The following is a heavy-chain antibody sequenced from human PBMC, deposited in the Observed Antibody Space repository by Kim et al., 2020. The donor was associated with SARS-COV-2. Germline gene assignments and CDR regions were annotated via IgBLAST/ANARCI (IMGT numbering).Heavy chain of an antibody. D-gene: IGHD2-21*02. CDR3: SCGRYSTWDY. J-gene: IGHJ4*01. CDR2: IHDGGST. Sequence: SETLSLTCTVSGASIDDIYWWCWLRQPPGELLQWIGEIHDGGSTNYNSSLRSRIILALDTSKNQVSLHLSSVTAADTAVYFCSCGRYSTWDYCCHETLVT. CDR1: GASIDDIYW. V-gene: IGHV4-4*02.